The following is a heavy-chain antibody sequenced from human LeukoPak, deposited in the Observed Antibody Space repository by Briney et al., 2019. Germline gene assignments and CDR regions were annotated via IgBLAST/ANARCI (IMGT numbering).Heavy chain of an antibody. D-gene: IGHD5-12*01. J-gene: IGHJ6*02. V-gene: IGHV4-39*07. CDR2: IYYSGST. Sequence: SETLSLTCTVSGGSISSSSYYWGWIRQPPGKGLEWIGRIYYSGSTYYNPSLKSRVTISVDTSKNQFSLKLSSVTAADTAVYYCARDLSDIVATIAGGAFGYGMDVWGQGTTVTVSS. CDR3: ARDLSDIVATIAGGAFGYGMDV. CDR1: GGSISSSSYY.